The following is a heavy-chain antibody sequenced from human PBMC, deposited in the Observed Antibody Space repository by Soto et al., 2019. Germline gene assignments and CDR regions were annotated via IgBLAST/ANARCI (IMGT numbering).Heavy chain of an antibody. D-gene: IGHD6-6*01. CDR3: AKPWVSSITDPPRTLDY. Sequence: GGSLRLSCAASEFTFSTYAMTWVRQAPGRGLQWVATISDSGDITYYADSVKGRFTISRDNSRNTLYLQMNNLRAEDTALYYCAKPWVSSITDPPRTLDYWGRGTLGTVSS. V-gene: IGHV3-23*01. CDR2: ISDSGDIT. CDR1: EFTFSTYA. J-gene: IGHJ4*02.